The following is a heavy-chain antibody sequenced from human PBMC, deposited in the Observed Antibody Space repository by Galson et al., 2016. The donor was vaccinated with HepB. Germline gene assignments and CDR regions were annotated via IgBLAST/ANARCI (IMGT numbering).Heavy chain of an antibody. V-gene: IGHV3-23*01. CDR1: GFTFSIYA. CDR2: IGGSGGKT. Sequence: SLRLSCAASGFTFSIYAMNWVRQAPGRGLQWVSGIGGSGGKTYYTDSVKGRFIMSRDNSNNTLYLLMNNLRVEDTAIYYCARDGTTTYYGMDVWGQGTTVTVSS. CDR3: ARDGTTTYYGMDV. D-gene: IGHD4-11*01. J-gene: IGHJ6*02.